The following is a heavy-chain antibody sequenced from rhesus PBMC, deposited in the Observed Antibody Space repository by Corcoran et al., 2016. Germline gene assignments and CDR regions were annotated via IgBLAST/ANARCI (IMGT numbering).Heavy chain of an antibody. D-gene: IGHD5-42*01. J-gene: IGHJ2*01. CDR1: GYSISSGYS. V-gene: IGHV4S14*01. Sequence: QVQLQESGPGLVKPSETLSLTCAVSGYSISSGYSWGWIRQPPGKWLDWLGSIYVSGGSNYLNPSLKSRVTLSVDTSKNQFSLKLSSVTAADTAVYYCARVGSSWSEWDTVGTEWYFDLWGPGTPITISS. CDR2: IYVSGGSN. CDR3: ARVGSSWSEWDTVGTEWYFDL.